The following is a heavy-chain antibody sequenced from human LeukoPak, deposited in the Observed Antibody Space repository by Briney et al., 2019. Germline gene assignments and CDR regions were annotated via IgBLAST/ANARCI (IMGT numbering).Heavy chain of an antibody. J-gene: IGHJ4*02. D-gene: IGHD2-15*01. CDR1: GFIFSTYS. CDR2: ISGSSSYI. CDR3: ARDREAYCSGGSCTNFDY. V-gene: IGHV3-21*01. Sequence: PGGSLRLSCAASGFIFSTYSMNWVRQAPGKGLEWVSSISGSSSYIYYTDSVKGRFTISRDNAKNSLYLQMNSLRAEDTAMYYCARDREAYCSGGSCTNFDYWGQGTLVPVSS.